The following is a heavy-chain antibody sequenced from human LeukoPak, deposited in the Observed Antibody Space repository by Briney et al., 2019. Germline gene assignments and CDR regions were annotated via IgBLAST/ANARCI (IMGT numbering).Heavy chain of an antibody. CDR2: IYYSGST. Sequence: PSETLSLTCTVSGGSISSGGYYWSWIRQHPGKGLEWIGYIYYSGSTNYNPSLKSRVTISVDTSKNQFSLKLSSVTAADTAVYYCARATTVTTWSFDPWGQGTLVTASS. D-gene: IGHD4-17*01. CDR1: GGSISSGGYY. CDR3: ARATTVTTWSFDP. V-gene: IGHV4-61*08. J-gene: IGHJ5*02.